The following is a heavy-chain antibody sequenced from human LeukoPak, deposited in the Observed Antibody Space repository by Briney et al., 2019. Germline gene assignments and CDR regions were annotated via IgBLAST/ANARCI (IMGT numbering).Heavy chain of an antibody. J-gene: IGHJ3*02. CDR2: IYSGGST. CDR3: AKLVTTRDAFDI. D-gene: IGHD4-17*01. Sequence: GGSLRLSCAASGFTVSSNYMSWVRQAPGKGLEWVSVIYSGGSTYYADSVKGRFTISRDNSKNTLYLQMNSLRAEDTAVYYCAKLVTTRDAFDIWGQGTMVTVSS. V-gene: IGHV3-66*04. CDR1: GFTVSSNY.